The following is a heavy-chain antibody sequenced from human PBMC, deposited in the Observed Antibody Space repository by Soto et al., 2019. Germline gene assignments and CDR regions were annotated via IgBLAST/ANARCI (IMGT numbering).Heavy chain of an antibody. Sequence: EVQLLESGGGLVQPGGSLRLSCAASGFTFSSYAMSWVRQAPGKGLEWVSAIGGRGDSTYYADSVKGRFTISRDNSRDTLYLQMNSRRDEDTGVYYCAKDLIYGYNSGRPFDYWGQGTLVTVSS. CDR3: AKDLIYGYNSGRPFDY. CDR1: GFTFSSYA. CDR2: IGGRGDST. D-gene: IGHD6-19*01. V-gene: IGHV3-23*01. J-gene: IGHJ4*02.